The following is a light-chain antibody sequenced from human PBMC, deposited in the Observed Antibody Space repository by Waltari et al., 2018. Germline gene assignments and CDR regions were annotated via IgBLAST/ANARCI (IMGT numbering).Light chain of an antibody. V-gene: IGKV3-15*01. Sequence: EIVMTQSPATLSVSPGDTATLSCRASQNIRTYLAWYQQKPAQATRLLMYDSSSRATNIPARFSGSGSGTTFTLTIRSLQSEDYALYYCHQYNEWPHTFGQGTNLAIK. CDR2: DSS. CDR1: QNIRTY. J-gene: IGKJ2*01. CDR3: HQYNEWPHT.